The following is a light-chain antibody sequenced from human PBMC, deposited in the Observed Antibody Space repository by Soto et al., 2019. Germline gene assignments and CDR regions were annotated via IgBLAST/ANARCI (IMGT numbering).Light chain of an antibody. J-gene: IGKJ5*01. CDR2: DAS. CDR3: QQYHNWPIT. V-gene: IGKV3-15*01. CDR1: QSISSW. Sequence: MTQSPSTLSASVGDRVTITCRASQSISSWLAWYQQKPGQAPRILMYDASTRATGIPARFSGSGSGTEFTLTISSLQSEDFAVYYCQQYHNWPITFGQGTRLEIK.